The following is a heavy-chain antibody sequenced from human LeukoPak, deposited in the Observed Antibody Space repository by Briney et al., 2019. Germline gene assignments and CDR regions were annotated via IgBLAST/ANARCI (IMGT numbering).Heavy chain of an antibody. CDR1: GFTFSNYW. D-gene: IGHD2-8*01. Sequence: PGGSLRLSCAASGFTFSNYWMHWVRQVPGKGLVWVSHINSDGRIINYADSVKGRFTISRDNAKNTLYLQMNSLRVEDTAVYYCARGRCWYFDLWGRGTLVTVSS. J-gene: IGHJ2*01. CDR3: ARGRCWYFDL. CDR2: INSDGRII. V-gene: IGHV3-74*01.